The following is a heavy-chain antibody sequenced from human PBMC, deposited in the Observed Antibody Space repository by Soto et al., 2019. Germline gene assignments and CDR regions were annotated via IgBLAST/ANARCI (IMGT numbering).Heavy chain of an antibody. V-gene: IGHV5-10-1*01. CDR2: IDPSDSYT. Sequence: PGESLKISCKGSGYSFTSYWISWVRQMPGKGLEWMGRIDPSDSYTNYSPSFQGHVTISADKSISTAYLQWSSLKASDTAMYYCARSSDFWSGYYPPGWFDPWGQGTLVTVSS. CDR3: ARSSDFWSGYYPPGWFDP. D-gene: IGHD3-3*01. CDR1: GYSFTSYW. J-gene: IGHJ5*02.